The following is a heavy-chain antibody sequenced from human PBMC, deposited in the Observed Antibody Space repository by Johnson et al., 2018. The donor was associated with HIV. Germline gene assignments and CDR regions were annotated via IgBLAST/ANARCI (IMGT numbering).Heavy chain of an antibody. V-gene: IGHV3-9*01. CDR3: AQENFEWELGAFDI. CDR1: DDFA. Sequence: DDFAMHWVRQAPGKGLEWVSGISWNSGSIGYADSVKGRFTISRDNAKNSLYLQMNSLRAEDTAVYYCAQENFEWELGAFDIWGQGTMVTVSS. CDR2: ISWNSGSI. D-gene: IGHD1-26*01. J-gene: IGHJ3*02.